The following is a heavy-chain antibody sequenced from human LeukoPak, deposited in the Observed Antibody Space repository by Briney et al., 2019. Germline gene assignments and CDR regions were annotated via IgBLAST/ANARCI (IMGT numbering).Heavy chain of an antibody. V-gene: IGHV3-43*01. CDR1: GFTFDDYG. J-gene: IGHJ4*02. CDR3: AKDIGDSIGYNYFDS. CDR2: ISWHGSTT. Sequence: GGSLRLSCAASGFTFDDYGMSWVRQAPGKGLEWVSVISWHGSTTKYADSVRGRFTISRDNRKNSLSLQMNSLRPEDTALYYCAKDIGDSIGYNYFDSWGQGTLVTVSS. D-gene: IGHD3-22*01.